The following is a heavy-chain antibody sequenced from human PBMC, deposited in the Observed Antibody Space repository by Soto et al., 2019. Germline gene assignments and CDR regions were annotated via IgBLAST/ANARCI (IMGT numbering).Heavy chain of an antibody. V-gene: IGHV3-53*01. CDR3: ARGGTYYDFWSGQYYFDY. J-gene: IGHJ4*02. D-gene: IGHD3-3*01. CDR1: GFTVSSNY. Sequence: GGSLRLSCAASGFTVSSNYMSWVRQAPGKGLEWVSVIYSGGSTYYADSVKSRFTISRDNSKNTLYLQMNSLRAEDTAVYYCARGGTYYDFWSGQYYFDYWGQGTLVTVSS. CDR2: IYSGGST.